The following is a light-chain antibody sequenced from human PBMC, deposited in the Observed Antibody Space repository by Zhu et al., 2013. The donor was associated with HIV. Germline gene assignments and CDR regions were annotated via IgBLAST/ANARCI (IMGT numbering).Light chain of an antibody. Sequence: DIQMTQSPSTLSASVGDRVTITCRASQSISSWLAWYQQKPGKAPKLLIYDASILKSGVSSRFSGSGSGTEFTLTINSLQPEDFAIYYCQQYDSYPYTFGQGTKLEIK. CDR2: DAS. CDR3: QQYDSYPYT. J-gene: IGKJ2*01. CDR1: QSISSW. V-gene: IGKV1-5*01.